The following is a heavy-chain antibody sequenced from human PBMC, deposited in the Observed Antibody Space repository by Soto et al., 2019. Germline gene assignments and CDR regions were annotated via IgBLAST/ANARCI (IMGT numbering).Heavy chain of an antibody. J-gene: IGHJ4*02. Sequence: EVQLVESGGGSVEPGGSLRLSCGASGFTFSNAWMNWVRQAPGKGLEWVGRVKSKVDGGTIDYGAPVRGRFTISRDDSRNTVHLQMNSLKADDTVVYYCAADLPDWGAYAFDYWGQGTLVTVSS. D-gene: IGHD3-16*01. V-gene: IGHV3-15*07. CDR1: GFTFSNAW. CDR2: VKSKVDGGTI. CDR3: AADLPDWGAYAFDY.